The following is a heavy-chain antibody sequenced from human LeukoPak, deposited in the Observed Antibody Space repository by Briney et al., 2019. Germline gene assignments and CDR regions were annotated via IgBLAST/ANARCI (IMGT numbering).Heavy chain of an antibody. CDR1: GGSFSGYY. Sequence: PSETLSLTCAVYGGSFSGYYWSWLRQPPGKGLEWIGEINHSGSTNYNPSLKSRVTISVDTSKNQFSLKLSSVTAADTAVYYCASWGDSSGYYYGFDYWGQGTLVTVSS. CDR3: ASWGDSSGYYYGFDY. CDR2: INHSGST. D-gene: IGHD3-22*01. V-gene: IGHV4-34*01. J-gene: IGHJ4*02.